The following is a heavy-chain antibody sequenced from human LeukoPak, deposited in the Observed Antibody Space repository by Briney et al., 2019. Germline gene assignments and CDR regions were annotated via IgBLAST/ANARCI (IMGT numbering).Heavy chain of an antibody. CDR2: IYHSGST. V-gene: IGHV4-38-2*02. CDR1: GYSISSGYY. J-gene: IGHJ4*02. D-gene: IGHD1-26*01. CDR3: ARDHPATQWELLGWYFDY. Sequence: PSETLSLTCTVSGYSISSGYYWGWIRQPPGKGLEWIGSIYHSGSTYYNPSLKSRVTISVDTSKNQFSLKLSSVTAADTAVYYCARDHPATQWELLGWYFDYWGQGTLVTVSS.